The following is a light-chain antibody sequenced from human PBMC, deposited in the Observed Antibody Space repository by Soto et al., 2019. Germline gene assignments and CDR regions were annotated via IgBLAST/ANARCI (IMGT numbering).Light chain of an antibody. CDR2: DAS. CDR3: QQRSNWPRGIT. V-gene: IGKV3-11*01. CDR1: QSVSSY. Sequence: EIVLTQSPATLSLSPGERATLSCRASQSVSSYLAWYQQKPGQAPRLLIYDASNRATGIPARFSGSGSGTDFTLTISSLEPEDFAVYYSQQRSNWPRGITFGQGTRLEIK. J-gene: IGKJ5*01.